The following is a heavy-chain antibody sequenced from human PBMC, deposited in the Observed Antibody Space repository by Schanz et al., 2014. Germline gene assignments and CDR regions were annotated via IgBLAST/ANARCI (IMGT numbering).Heavy chain of an antibody. D-gene: IGHD2-2*01. V-gene: IGHV1-18*04. CDR1: GYTFTSDS. CDR3: ARDRRRYCSTASCLHDNWFDP. J-gene: IGHJ5*02. CDR2: ISTSNGNT. Sequence: QVQLVQSGAEVKKPGASVKVSCKASGYTFTSDSMHWVRQAPGQGLEWMGWISTSNGNTNYIQKLQGRVTMTTDTSTSTVYMELSSLRSDDTAVYYCARDRRRYCSTASCLHDNWFDPWGLGTLVTVSS.